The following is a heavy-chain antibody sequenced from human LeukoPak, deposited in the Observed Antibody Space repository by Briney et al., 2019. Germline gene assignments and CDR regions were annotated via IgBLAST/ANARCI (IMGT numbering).Heavy chain of an antibody. Sequence: SVKVSCKASGGTFSSYAISWVRQAHGQGLEWMGGIIPIFGTANYAQKFQGRVTITADKSTSTAYMELSSLRSEDTAVYYCARAESDQYDFDYWGQGTLVTVSS. CDR1: GGTFSSYA. CDR3: ARAESDQYDFDY. CDR2: IIPIFGTA. V-gene: IGHV1-69*06. J-gene: IGHJ4*02. D-gene: IGHD2-2*01.